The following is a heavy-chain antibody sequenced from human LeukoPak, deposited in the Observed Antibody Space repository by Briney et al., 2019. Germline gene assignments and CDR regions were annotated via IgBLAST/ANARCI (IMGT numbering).Heavy chain of an antibody. CDR1: GFTFSNYW. Sequence: GGTLRLSCVFSGFTFSNYWMKWVRQAPGKGLEWVASINEDGSGKYSMDSVKDRVTISRDNAKNSLDLQINSLTVEDTAIYYCVRDDGDVWGKGTTVTVSS. J-gene: IGHJ6*04. CDR2: INEDGSGK. CDR3: VRDDGDV. V-gene: IGHV3-7*01.